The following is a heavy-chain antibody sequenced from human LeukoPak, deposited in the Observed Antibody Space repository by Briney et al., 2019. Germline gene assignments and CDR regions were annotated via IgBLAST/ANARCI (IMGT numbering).Heavy chain of an antibody. D-gene: IGHD3-10*01. CDR2: ISTTETT. J-gene: IGHJ5*02. Sequence: SETLSLTCTVSGGSISSYFWTWIRQPAGKGLEWIGRISTTETTHYSPSLKNRVNMSVDTSKNQLSLKMTSVTAADTAIYYCAREDSASGRGLGSWGQGTLVTVSS. CDR1: GGSISSYF. V-gene: IGHV4-4*07. CDR3: AREDSASGRGLGS.